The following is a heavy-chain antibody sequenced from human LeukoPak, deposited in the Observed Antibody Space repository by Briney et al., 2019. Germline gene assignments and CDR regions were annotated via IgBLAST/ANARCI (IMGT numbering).Heavy chain of an antibody. CDR1: GGSLNNHY. CDR3: ARDTSYTSETCCNDYFDS. CDR2: ISHLGTT. J-gene: IGHJ4*02. V-gene: IGHV4-59*11. Sequence: SETLSLTCTVSGGSLNNHYWSWVRQPPGKALEWIGYISHLGTTRSHPSLQSRVTISVDTSKNQFSLKLGSVTAADTAIYYCARDTSYTSETCCNDYFDSWSQGTLVTASS. D-gene: IGHD2/OR15-2a*01.